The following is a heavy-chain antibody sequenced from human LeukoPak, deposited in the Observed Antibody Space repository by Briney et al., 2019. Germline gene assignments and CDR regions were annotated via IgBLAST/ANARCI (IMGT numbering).Heavy chain of an antibody. D-gene: IGHD3-3*01. V-gene: IGHV3-7*01. J-gene: IGHJ4*02. CDR1: GFNFNNHW. CDR2: IKEDGSQQ. Sequence: GGSLRLSCAASGFNFNNHWMSWVRQAPGKGLERVANIKEDGSQQNYVDSVKGRFTISRDNAKNSVYLQMNNLRADDTAVYYCAKDRVGGSCNYWGQGTLVTVSS. CDR3: AKDRVGGSCNY.